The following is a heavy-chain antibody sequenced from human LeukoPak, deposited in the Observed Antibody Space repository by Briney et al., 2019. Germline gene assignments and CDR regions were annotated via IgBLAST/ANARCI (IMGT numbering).Heavy chain of an antibody. CDR2: IYSGGST. V-gene: IGHV3-53*01. CDR3: ARAPPIGATYSFDY. CDR1: GFTVSSNF. Sequence: GSLRLSCAASGFTVSSNFLSWVRQPPGKGLEWVSDIYSGGSTYYADSVKGRFTISRDNSKNTLYLQMNSLRAEDTAVYYCARAPPIGATYSFDYWGQGTLVTVSS. J-gene: IGHJ4*02. D-gene: IGHD4/OR15-4a*01.